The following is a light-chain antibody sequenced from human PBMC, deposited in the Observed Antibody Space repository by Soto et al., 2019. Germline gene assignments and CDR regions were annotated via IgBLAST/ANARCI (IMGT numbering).Light chain of an antibody. CDR2: GAS. CDR3: QQYNSWPPIT. CDR1: ESVSSN. V-gene: IGKV3-15*01. Sequence: EVVMTQSPATLSVSPGERATLSCRASESVSSNLAWYQQRPGQAPRLVIYGASTRATGIPARFSCGGSGTEFTLTISSLQSEDFAVYYCQQYNSWPPITFGQGTRLE. J-gene: IGKJ5*01.